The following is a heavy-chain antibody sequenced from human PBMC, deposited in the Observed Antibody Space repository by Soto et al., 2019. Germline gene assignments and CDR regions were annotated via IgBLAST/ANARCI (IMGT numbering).Heavy chain of an antibody. Sequence: EVQLLESGGGLVQPGGSQRLSCVGSGFTFSNYAMSWVRQAPGKGLEGVSAISGSGGNTHYGDSVKGRFTISRDNSKNTLYLQVNSLREEDTAVYYCAKALMVATTPGDWGQGTLVTVSS. D-gene: IGHD5-12*01. CDR2: ISGSGGNT. V-gene: IGHV3-23*01. CDR3: AKALMVATTPGD. CDR1: GFTFSNYA. J-gene: IGHJ4*02.